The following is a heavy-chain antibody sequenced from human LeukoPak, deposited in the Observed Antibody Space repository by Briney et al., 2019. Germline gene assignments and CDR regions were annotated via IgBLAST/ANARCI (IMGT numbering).Heavy chain of an antibody. J-gene: IGHJ4*02. D-gene: IGHD3-9*01. CDR2: VYHSGIT. CDR3: ARLSGPPYYDILTGPWFGY. CDR1: GGSIGSSSYF. Sequence: SETLSLTCSVSGGSIGSSSYFWGWIRQPPGKGLEWIGSVYHSGITYYNPSLKSRVTISVDTSKNQFSLKLSSVTAADTAVYYCARLSGPPYYDILTGPWFGYWGQGTLVTVSS. V-gene: IGHV4-39*01.